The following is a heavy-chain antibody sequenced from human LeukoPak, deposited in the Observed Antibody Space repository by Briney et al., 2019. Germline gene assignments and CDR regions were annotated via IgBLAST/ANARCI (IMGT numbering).Heavy chain of an antibody. D-gene: IGHD4-11*01. CDR3: AREGLGSLVVTVEYYYYVMDV. CDR1: GFPFNRYA. CDR2: ISHDGSDK. J-gene: IGHJ6*02. Sequence: GRSLKLSCAASGFPFNRYAMYWVRQAPGKGLECLAVISHDGSDKQYADSVKGRFNISRDNSKNTLYVQLNSLRAEDTAMYYCAREGLGSLVVTVEYYYYVMDVWGQGTTVTVSS. V-gene: IGHV3-30*03.